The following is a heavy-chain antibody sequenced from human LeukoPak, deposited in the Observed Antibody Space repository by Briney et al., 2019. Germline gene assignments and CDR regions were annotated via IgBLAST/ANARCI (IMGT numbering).Heavy chain of an antibody. Sequence: ASVKVSCKASGYTFISYGITRVRQVPGQGLEWMGWISAYNGNTNYAQKFQGRVTMTTDTSTSTAYMELRSLTSDDTAVYYCARGSGRSPFDYWGQGTLVTVSS. D-gene: IGHD1-26*01. CDR2: ISAYNGNT. CDR3: ARGSGRSPFDY. CDR1: GYTFISYG. J-gene: IGHJ4*02. V-gene: IGHV1-18*01.